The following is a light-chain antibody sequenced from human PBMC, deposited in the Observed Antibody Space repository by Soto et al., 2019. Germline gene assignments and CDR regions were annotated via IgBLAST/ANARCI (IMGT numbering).Light chain of an antibody. CDR3: QQYNSYSRT. CDR1: QSISSW. CDR2: KAS. V-gene: IGKV1-5*03. Sequence: DIQMTPSPFTLSASVGDRVTITCRASQSISSWLAWYQQKPGKAPKLLIYKASSLESGVPSRFSGSGSGTEFTLTISSLQPDDFATYYCQQYNSYSRTFGQGTKVDIK. J-gene: IGKJ1*01.